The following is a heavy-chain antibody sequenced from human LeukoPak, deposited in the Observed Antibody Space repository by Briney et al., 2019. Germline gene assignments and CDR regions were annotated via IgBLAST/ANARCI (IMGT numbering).Heavy chain of an antibody. CDR1: GFTFSSYA. V-gene: IGHV3-23*01. CDR2: VSGSGGST. CDR3: AKDECSGGSCLDY. Sequence: GGSLRLSCAASGFTFSSYAMSWVRQAPGKGLEWVSAVSGSGGSTYYADSVKGRFTISRDNSKNTLYLQMNSLRAEDTAVYYCAKDECSGGSCLDYWGQGTLVTVSS. D-gene: IGHD2-15*01. J-gene: IGHJ4*02.